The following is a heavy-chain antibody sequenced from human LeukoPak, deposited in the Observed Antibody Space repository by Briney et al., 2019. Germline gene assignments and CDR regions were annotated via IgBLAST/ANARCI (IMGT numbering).Heavy chain of an antibody. V-gene: IGHV3-23*01. J-gene: IGHJ5*01. Sequence: GGSLGLSCAASGFAFNTYAMSWVRQTPGTGLVWVSHISGSGDDTDYADSVKGQFTISRDNSKNTLYLQMNSLRAEDTAIYYCAKKGCTSNRCYVNSWGPGTLVTVSS. D-gene: IGHD2-2*01. CDR3: AKKGCTSNRCYVNS. CDR2: ISGSGDDT. CDR1: GFAFNTYA.